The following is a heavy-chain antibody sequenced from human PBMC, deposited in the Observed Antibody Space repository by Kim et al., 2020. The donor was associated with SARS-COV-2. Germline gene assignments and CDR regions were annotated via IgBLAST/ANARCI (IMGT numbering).Heavy chain of an antibody. D-gene: IGHD2-21*02. Sequence: DSVKGPLTISRDNSMNTLYLQVHSLRADDTAVYYCASSPRVAVTDADFDYWGQGTLVTVSS. V-gene: IGHV3-30*01. J-gene: IGHJ4*02. CDR3: ASSPRVAVTDADFDY.